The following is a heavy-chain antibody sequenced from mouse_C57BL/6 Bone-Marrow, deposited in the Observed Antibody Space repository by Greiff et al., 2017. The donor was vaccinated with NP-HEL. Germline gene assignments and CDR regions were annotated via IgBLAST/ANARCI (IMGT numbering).Heavy chain of an antibody. V-gene: IGHV1-81*01. CDR2: IYPRSGNT. Sequence: QVQLQQSGAELARPGASVKLSCKASGYTFTSYGISWVKQRTGQGLEWIGDIYPRSGNTYYNEKFKGKATLTADTSSSTAYMELRSLTSEHSTVYFCARWVYTWFAYWGQGTLVTVSA. J-gene: IGHJ3*01. CDR1: GYTFTSYG. CDR3: ARWVYTWFAY.